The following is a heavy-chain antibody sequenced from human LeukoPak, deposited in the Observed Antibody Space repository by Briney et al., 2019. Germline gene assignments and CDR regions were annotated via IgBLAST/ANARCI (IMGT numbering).Heavy chain of an antibody. CDR2: IYYSGST. CDR3: ARVTVNIVATTAHYYFDY. D-gene: IGHD5-12*01. V-gene: IGHV4-59*01. J-gene: IGHJ4*02. CDR1: GGSISSYY. Sequence: SETLSLTCTVSGGSISSYYWSWIRQPPGKGLEWIGYIYYSGSTNYNPSLKSRVTISVDTSKNQFSLKLSSVTAADTAVYYCARVTVNIVATTAHYYFDYWGQGTLVTVSS.